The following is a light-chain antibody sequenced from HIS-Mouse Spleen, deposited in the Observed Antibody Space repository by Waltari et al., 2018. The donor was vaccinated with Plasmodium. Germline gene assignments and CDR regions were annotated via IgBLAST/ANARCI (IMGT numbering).Light chain of an antibody. CDR1: SSDVGGYNY. V-gene: IGLV2-8*01. Sequence: QSALTQPPSASGSPGQSVTISCTGTSSDVGGYNYVSWYQQHPGKAPKLMIYEVSKRPSGVPERFSGLQAEDEADYYCSSYAGSNNFVVFGGGTKLTVL. J-gene: IGLJ2*01. CDR3: SSYAGSNNFVV. CDR2: EVS.